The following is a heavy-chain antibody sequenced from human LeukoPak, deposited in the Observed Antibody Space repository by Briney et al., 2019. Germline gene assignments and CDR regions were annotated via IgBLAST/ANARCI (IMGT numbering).Heavy chain of an antibody. D-gene: IGHD1-26*01. CDR1: GFTFSSYA. CDR3: AKTLVGVTSGPDYYLDS. V-gene: IGHV3-23*01. Sequence: GSLRLSCAAPGFTFSSYAMTWVRQAPGKGLEWVSAISGSGGSTYYPDSVKGRFTISRDNSKNTLFLQINSLRAEDTAVYYCAKTLVGVTSGPDYYLDSWGQGTLVTVSS. CDR2: ISGSGGST. J-gene: IGHJ4*02.